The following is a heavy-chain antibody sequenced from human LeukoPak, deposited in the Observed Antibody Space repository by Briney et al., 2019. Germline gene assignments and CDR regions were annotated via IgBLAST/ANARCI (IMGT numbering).Heavy chain of an antibody. CDR1: GFIFDDYA. Sequence: GGSLRLSCAASGFIFDDYAMHWVRQAPGKGLEWVSGISWNSGSIGYADSVKGRFTISRDNAKNSLYLQMNSLRAEDTALYYCAKGARGYSYGYVLDYWGQGTLATVSS. CDR2: ISWNSGSI. J-gene: IGHJ4*02. V-gene: IGHV3-9*01. CDR3: AKGARGYSYGYVLDY. D-gene: IGHD5-18*01.